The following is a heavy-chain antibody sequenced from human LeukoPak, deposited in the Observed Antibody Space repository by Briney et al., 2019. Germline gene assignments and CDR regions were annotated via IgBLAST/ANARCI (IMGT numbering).Heavy chain of an antibody. CDR3: ATASGGYDYVPDY. CDR1: GYTLTELS. J-gene: IGHJ4*02. D-gene: IGHD5-12*01. CDR2: FDPEDGET. V-gene: IGHV1-24*01. Sequence: ASVKVSCKVSGYTLTELSMHWVRQAPGKELEWMGGFDPEDGETIYAQKFQGRVTMTEDTSTDTAYMELSSLRSEDTAVYYCATASGGYDYVPDYWGQGTLVTVSS.